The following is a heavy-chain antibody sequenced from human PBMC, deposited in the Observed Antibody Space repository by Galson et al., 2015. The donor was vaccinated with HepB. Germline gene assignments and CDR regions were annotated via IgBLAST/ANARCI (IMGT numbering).Heavy chain of an antibody. CDR2: ISSSGDTI. Sequence: LRLSCAASGFTFSDYYMSWIRQAPGKGLEWVSYISSSGDTINYADSVKGRITISRDNAKNSLYLQMNSLRAEDTAVYYCARDAENYYYGMDVWGQGTTVTVSS. CDR3: ARDAENYYYGMDV. V-gene: IGHV3-11*04. CDR1: GFTFSDYY. J-gene: IGHJ6*02.